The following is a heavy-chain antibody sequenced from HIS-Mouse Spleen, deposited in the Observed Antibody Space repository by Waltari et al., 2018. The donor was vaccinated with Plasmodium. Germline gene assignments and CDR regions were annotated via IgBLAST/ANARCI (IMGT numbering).Heavy chain of an antibody. J-gene: IGHJ4*02. V-gene: IGHV3-30*18. CDR2: ISYDGSNK. CDR1: GFTFRSVR. Sequence: QVQLVESGGGVVQPGRSLSLPCGASGFTFRSVRMHRVRPAPGKGLEWVAVISYDGSNKYYADSVKGRFTISRDNSKNTLYLQMNSLRAEDTAVYYCAKDRRSSSWYVDYWGQGTLVTVSS. D-gene: IGHD6-13*01. CDR3: AKDRRSSSWYVDY.